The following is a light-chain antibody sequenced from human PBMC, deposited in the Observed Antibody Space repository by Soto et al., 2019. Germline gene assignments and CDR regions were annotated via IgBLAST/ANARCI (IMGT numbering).Light chain of an antibody. CDR1: RSDVGGYNY. V-gene: IGLV2-11*01. CDR3: CSYADSHSHV. J-gene: IGLJ1*01. CDR2: GVS. Sequence: TPPSSISWTPGESVTISCTGTRSDVGGYNYVSWYQQHPGKAPKLLIYGVSERPSGVPDRFSGSKSGSTASLTISGLQAEDDADHYCCSYADSHSHVFGTGTKVTAL.